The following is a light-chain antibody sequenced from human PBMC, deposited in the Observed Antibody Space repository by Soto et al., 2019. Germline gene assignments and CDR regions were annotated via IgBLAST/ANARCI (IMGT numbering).Light chain of an antibody. CDR2: GAS. CDR1: QGISSY. CDR3: QKYNSGPRT. J-gene: IGKJ1*01. V-gene: IGKV1-27*01. Sequence: DIQMTQSPSSLSASVGDRVTITCRASQGISSYLAWYQQKPGKVPKVLIYGASTLYSGVPSRFSGNGSGTDFTLTISSMQPEDVATYYCQKYNSGPRTFGQGTKVEIK.